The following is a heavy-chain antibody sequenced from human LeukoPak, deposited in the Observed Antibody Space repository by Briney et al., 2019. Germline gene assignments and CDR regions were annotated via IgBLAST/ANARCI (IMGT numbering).Heavy chain of an antibody. CDR1: GGSISGYY. Sequence: SETLSLTCTVSGGSISGYYWSWIRQPAGKGLEWIGRIYTSGSTNYNPSLKSRVTTSVDTSKNQFSLKLSSVTAADTAVYYCARSPLIAAVMNWFDPWGQGTLVTVSS. D-gene: IGHD6-13*01. V-gene: IGHV4-4*07. CDR2: IYTSGST. CDR3: ARSPLIAAVMNWFDP. J-gene: IGHJ5*02.